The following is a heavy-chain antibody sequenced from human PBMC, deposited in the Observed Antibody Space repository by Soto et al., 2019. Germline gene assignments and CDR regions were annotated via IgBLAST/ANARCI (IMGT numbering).Heavy chain of an antibody. CDR3: ASSRYYDSSGYHTAPFGY. V-gene: IGHV1-69*13. D-gene: IGHD3-22*01. Sequence: SVKVSCKASGGTFSSYAISWVRQAPGQGLEWMGGIIPIFGTANYAQKFQGRVTITADESTSTAYMELGSLRSEDTAVYYCASSRYYDSSGYHTAPFGYWGQGTLVTVSS. J-gene: IGHJ4*02. CDR1: GGTFSSYA. CDR2: IIPIFGTA.